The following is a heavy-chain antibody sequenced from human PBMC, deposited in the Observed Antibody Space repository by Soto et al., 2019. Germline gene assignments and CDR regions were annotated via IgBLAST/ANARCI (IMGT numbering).Heavy chain of an antibody. CDR2: ISGSGGST. CDR3: VKYHQFLGAHYV. CDR1: GFTFSSYA. V-gene: IGHV3-23*01. Sequence: EVQLLESGGGLVQPGGSLRLSCAASGFTFSSYAMSWVRQAPGKGLEWVSVISGSGGSTYYADSVKGRFTISRDNSKNTLYLQMKSLRAEETAVYYCVKYHQFLGAHYVWGKGTTVTVSS. D-gene: IGHD2-2*01. J-gene: IGHJ6*04.